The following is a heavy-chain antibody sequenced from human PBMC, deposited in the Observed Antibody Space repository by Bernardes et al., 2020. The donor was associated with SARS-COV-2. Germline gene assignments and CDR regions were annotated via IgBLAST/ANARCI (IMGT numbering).Heavy chain of an antibody. V-gene: IGHV3-74*01. CDR2: INAVGGTT. CDR3: TRGPISGYGSFGV. D-gene: IGHD3-22*01. CDR1: GFSFGDHW. J-gene: IGHJ4*02. Sequence: SLRLSCEASGFSFGDHWMHWVRQAPGKGLVWVARINAVGGTTNYADSVKGRFTISRDNAKNTLYLQMRSLSAEDTAVYYCTRGPISGYGSFGVWGQGTLVTVSS.